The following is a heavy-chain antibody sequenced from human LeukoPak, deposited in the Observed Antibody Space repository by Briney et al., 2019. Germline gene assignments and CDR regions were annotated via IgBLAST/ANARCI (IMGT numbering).Heavy chain of an antibody. Sequence: GASVKVSCKASGGTFISYAISWVRQAPGQGLEWMGGIIPIFGTANYAQKFQGRVTITADESTSTAYMELSSLRSEDTAVYYCARDLRIAAAGGNYYYGMDVWGQGTTVTVSS. CDR3: ARDLRIAAAGGNYYYGMDV. J-gene: IGHJ6*02. CDR2: IIPIFGTA. V-gene: IGHV1-69*13. CDR1: GGTFISYA. D-gene: IGHD6-13*01.